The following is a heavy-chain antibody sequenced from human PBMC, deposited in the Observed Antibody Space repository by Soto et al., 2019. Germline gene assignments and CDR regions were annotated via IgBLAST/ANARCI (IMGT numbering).Heavy chain of an antibody. CDR2: IYPGDSDT. CDR3: ARLRLISTAAAGTNWFDP. J-gene: IGHJ5*02. V-gene: IGHV5-51*01. Sequence: PGESLKISCTGSGYSFTRYWIGWVRQMPGKGLEWMGIIYPGDSDTRYSPSFQGQVTISADKSISTAYLQWSSLKASDTAMYYCARLRLISTAAAGTNWFDPWGQGTLVTV. D-gene: IGHD6-13*01. CDR1: GYSFTRYW.